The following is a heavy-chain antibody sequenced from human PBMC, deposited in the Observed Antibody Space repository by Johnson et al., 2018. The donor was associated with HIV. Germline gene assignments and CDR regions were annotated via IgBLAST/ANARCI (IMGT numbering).Heavy chain of an antibody. V-gene: IGHV3-9*01. D-gene: IGHD6-19*01. CDR2: ISWNSGSI. Sequence: VESGGGLVQPGRSLRLSCAASGFTFDDYAMHWVRQAPGKVLEWVSGISWNSGSIGYADSVKGRFTISRDNAKNSLYLQMSSLRAEDTALNYCAKDRAVARWDAFDIWGQGTMVTISS. CDR3: AKDRAVARWDAFDI. J-gene: IGHJ3*02. CDR1: GFTFDDYA.